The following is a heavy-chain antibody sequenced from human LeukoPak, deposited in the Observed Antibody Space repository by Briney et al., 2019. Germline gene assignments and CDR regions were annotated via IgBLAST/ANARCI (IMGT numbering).Heavy chain of an antibody. J-gene: IGHJ5*02. V-gene: IGHV3-30*02. Sequence: PGGSLRLSCAASGFTFSSYGMHWVRQAPGKGLERVAFIRYDGSNKYYADSVKCRFTISRDNSKTTLYLQMNSLRADDTAVYYCAKDRLKLELRGKWMGTFAHWGQGTLVTVSS. CDR1: GFTFSSYG. CDR3: AKDRLKLELRGKWMGTFAH. CDR2: IRYDGSNK. D-gene: IGHD1-7*01.